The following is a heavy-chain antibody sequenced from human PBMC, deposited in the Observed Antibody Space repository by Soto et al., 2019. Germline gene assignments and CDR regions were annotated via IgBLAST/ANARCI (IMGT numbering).Heavy chain of an antibody. J-gene: IGHJ1*01. CDR3: VKDAVITGTTWTYFQH. D-gene: IGHD1-7*01. V-gene: IGHV3-64D*06. CDR1: GFTFSSYA. CDR2: ISSNGGST. Sequence: GGSLRLSCSASGFTFSSYAMHWVRQAPGKGLEYVSAISSNGGSTYYADSVKGRFTISRDNSKNTLYLQMSSLIAEDTAVYYCVKDAVITGTTWTYFQHWGQGTMVTVSS.